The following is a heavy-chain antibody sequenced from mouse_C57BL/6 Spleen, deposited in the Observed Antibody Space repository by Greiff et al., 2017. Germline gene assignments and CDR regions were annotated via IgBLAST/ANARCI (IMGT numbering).Heavy chain of an antibody. Sequence: DVKLQESGPGMVKPSQSLSLTCTVTGYSITSGYDWHWIRHFPGNKLEWMGYISYSGSTNYNPSLKSRISITHDTSKNHFFLKLNSVTTEDTATYYCAKANWDLYAMDYWGQGTSVTVSS. V-gene: IGHV3-1*01. CDR1: GYSITSGYD. CDR3: AKANWDLYAMDY. J-gene: IGHJ4*01. D-gene: IGHD4-1*01. CDR2: ISYSGST.